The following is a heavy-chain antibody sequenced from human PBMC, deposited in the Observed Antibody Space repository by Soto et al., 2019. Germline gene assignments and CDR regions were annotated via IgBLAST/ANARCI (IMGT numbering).Heavy chain of an antibody. Sequence: SETLSLTCTVSGGSISSYYWSWIRQPPGKGLEWIGYIYYSGSTNYNPSLKSRVTISIDTSKNQFSLKLSSVTAADTAVYYCARSVSPWGQGTLVTVSS. CDR3: ARSVSP. J-gene: IGHJ5*02. CDR2: IYYSGST. CDR1: GGSISSYY. V-gene: IGHV4-59*12.